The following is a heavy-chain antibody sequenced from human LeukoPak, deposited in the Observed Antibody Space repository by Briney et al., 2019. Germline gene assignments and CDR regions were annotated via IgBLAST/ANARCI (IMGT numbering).Heavy chain of an antibody. CDR3: AKGYSSSWYERYFQH. CDR2: ISYDGSNK. J-gene: IGHJ1*01. V-gene: IGHV3-30*18. Sequence: GRSLRLSCAASGFTFSSYGMHWVRQAPGKGLEWVAVISYDGSNKYYADSVKGRFTISRDNSKNTLYLQMNSLRAEDTAVYYCAKGYSSSWYERYFQHWGQGTLVTVSS. CDR1: GFTFSSYG. D-gene: IGHD6-13*01.